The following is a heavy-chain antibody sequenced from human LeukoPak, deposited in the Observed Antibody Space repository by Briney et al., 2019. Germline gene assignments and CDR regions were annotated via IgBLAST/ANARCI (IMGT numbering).Heavy chain of an antibody. Sequence: SGPTLVKPTQTLTLTCTFSGFSLSTSGVGVGWIRQPPGKALEWLALIYWDDDKRYSSSLKSRLTITKDTSKNQVVLTMTNMDPVDTATYFCAHRRAGTGYFDSWGQGTLATVSS. CDR1: GFSLSTSGVG. J-gene: IGHJ4*02. CDR3: AHRRAGTGYFDS. CDR2: IYWDDDK. V-gene: IGHV2-5*02. D-gene: IGHD1-1*01.